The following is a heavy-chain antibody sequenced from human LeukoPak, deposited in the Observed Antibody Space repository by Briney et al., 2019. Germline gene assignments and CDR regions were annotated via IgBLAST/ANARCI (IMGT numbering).Heavy chain of an antibody. D-gene: IGHD5-18*01. J-gene: IGHJ4*02. V-gene: IGHV4-59*01. CDR3: ARATLYSYGLDYFDY. CDR2: IYYSGST. Sequence: SETLSLTCTVPGGSISSYYWSWIRQPPGKGLEWIGYIYYSGSTNYNPSLKSRVTISVDTSKNQFSLKLSSVTAADTAVYYCARATLYSYGLDYFDYWGQGTLVTVSS. CDR1: GGSISSYY.